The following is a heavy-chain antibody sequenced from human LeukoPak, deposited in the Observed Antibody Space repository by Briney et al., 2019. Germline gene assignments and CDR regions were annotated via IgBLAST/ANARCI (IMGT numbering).Heavy chain of an antibody. CDR1: GGSISSYY. J-gene: IGHJ3*02. D-gene: IGHD3-10*01. V-gene: IGHV3-53*01. CDR2: IYSGGIT. CDR3: ARGVVSGGDAFDI. Sequence: ETLSLTCTVSGGSISSYYWSWIRQPPGKGLEWVSVIYSGGITYYADSVKGRFTISRDNSKNTLYLQMNSLRAEDTAVYYCARGVVSGGDAFDIWGQGTMVTVSS.